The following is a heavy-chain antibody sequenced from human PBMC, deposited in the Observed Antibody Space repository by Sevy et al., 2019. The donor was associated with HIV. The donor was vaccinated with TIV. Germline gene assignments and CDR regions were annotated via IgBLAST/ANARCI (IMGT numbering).Heavy chain of an antibody. V-gene: IGHV3-23*01. Sequence: GGSLRLSCAASGFTFRNYAMSWVRQAPGKGLEWVSALSGTGGSTYYADSVKGRFTISRVNSKNTLYLQMNSLRVEDTAVYYCAKDLDIVAVAAAIRLSYWGQGTLVTVSS. J-gene: IGHJ4*02. CDR3: AKDLDIVAVAAAIRLSY. CDR2: LSGTGGST. CDR1: GFTFRNYA. D-gene: IGHD2-2*01.